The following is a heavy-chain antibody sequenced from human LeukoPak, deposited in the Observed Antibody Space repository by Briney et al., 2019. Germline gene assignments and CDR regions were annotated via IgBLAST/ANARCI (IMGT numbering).Heavy chain of an antibody. J-gene: IGHJ6*02. V-gene: IGHV4-59*01. D-gene: IGHD3-22*01. Sequence: KPSETLSLTCTVSGGSISSYYWSWIRQPPGKGLEWIGYIYYSGSTSYNPSLKSRVTISVDTSKNQFSLKLSSVTAADTAVYYCARGLGNYYDSSGYYYYYYYGMDVWGQGTTVTVSS. CDR2: IYYSGST. CDR1: GGSISSYY. CDR3: ARGLGNYYDSSGYYYYYYYGMDV.